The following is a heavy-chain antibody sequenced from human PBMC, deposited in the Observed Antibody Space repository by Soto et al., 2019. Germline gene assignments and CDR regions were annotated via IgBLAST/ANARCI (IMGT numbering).Heavy chain of an antibody. Sequence: QVQLQESGPGLVKPSETLSLTCTVSGDSVSSVGFHWAWLRRPPGKGLEWIGYIYNGGSTYYRPSLESRMHMSLDATRNHYSLRLTSVTAADTAVYFCARAPTYYQDSIGYQPFHPWGQGTLVTVSS. CDR1: GDSVSSVGFH. J-gene: IGHJ5*02. CDR3: ARAPTYYQDSIGYQPFHP. CDR2: IYNGGST. V-gene: IGHV4-30-4*01. D-gene: IGHD3-22*01.